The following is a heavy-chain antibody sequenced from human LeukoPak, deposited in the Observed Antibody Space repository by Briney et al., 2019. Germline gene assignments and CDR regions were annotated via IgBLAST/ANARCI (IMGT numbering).Heavy chain of an antibody. J-gene: IGHJ6*03. CDR3: ARGVGWGSSYLYYYYMDV. D-gene: IGHD3-10*01. CDR2: MNPNRGNT. CDR1: GYTFTSYD. Sequence: ASVKVSCKASGYTFTSYDINWVRQATGQGLEWMGWMNPNRGNTGYAQKFQGRVTMTRNTSITTAYMELSSLRSDDTAVYYCARGVGWGSSYLYYYYMDVWGKGTTVTVSS. V-gene: IGHV1-8*01.